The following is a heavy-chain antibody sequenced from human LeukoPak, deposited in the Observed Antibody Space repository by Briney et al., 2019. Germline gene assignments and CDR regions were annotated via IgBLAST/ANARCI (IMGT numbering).Heavy chain of an antibody. J-gene: IGHJ4*02. Sequence: ASVKVSCKASGYTFTSYGISWVRQAPGQRLEWMGWISAYNGNTNYAQKLQGRVTMTTDTSTSTAYMELRSLRSDDTAVYYCARDYCTNGVCYHHDYWGQGTLVTVSS. V-gene: IGHV1-18*01. D-gene: IGHD2-8*01. CDR2: ISAYNGNT. CDR3: ARDYCTNGVCYHHDY. CDR1: GYTFTSYG.